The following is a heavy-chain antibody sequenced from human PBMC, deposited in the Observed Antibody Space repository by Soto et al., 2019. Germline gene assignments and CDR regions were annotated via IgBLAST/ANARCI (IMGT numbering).Heavy chain of an antibody. V-gene: IGHV1-69*13. CDR2: IIPIFGTA. Sequence: ASVKVSCKASGGTFSSYAISWVRQAPGQGLEWMGGIIPIFGTANYAQKFQGRVTITADESTSTAYMELSSLRSEDTAVYYCARVARSAAFGGFDPWGQGTLVTVSS. CDR1: GGTFSSYA. J-gene: IGHJ5*02. D-gene: IGHD3-10*01. CDR3: ARVARSAAFGGFDP.